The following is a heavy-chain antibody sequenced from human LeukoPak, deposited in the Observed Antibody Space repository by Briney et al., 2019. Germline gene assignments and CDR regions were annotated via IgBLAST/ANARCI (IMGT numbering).Heavy chain of an antibody. CDR3: ARQTGSGLFTLP. V-gene: IGHV4-4*02. CDR2: IYHSGST. J-gene: IGHJ4*02. CDR1: GGSISSSNW. D-gene: IGHD3/OR15-3a*01. Sequence: SETLSLTCAVSGGSISSSNWWSWVRQPPGKGLEWIGEIYHSGSTNYNPSLKTRVTISVDTSKKQFSLKLSSGTAADTAVYYCARQTGSGLFTLPGGQGTLVTVSS.